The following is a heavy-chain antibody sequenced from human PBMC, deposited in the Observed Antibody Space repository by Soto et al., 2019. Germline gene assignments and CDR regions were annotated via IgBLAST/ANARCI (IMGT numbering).Heavy chain of an antibody. V-gene: IGHV1-69*01. D-gene: IGHD3-3*01. CDR2: IIPIFGTA. CDR3: ARGAWSGSYYYYYGMDV. CDR1: GGTFSSYA. Sequence: QVQLVQSGAEVKKPGSSVKVSCKASGGTFSSYAISWVGQAPGQGLEWMGGIIPIFGTANYAQKFQGRVTITADESTSTAYMELSSLRSEDTAVYYCARGAWSGSYYYYYGMDVWGQGTTVTVSS. J-gene: IGHJ6*02.